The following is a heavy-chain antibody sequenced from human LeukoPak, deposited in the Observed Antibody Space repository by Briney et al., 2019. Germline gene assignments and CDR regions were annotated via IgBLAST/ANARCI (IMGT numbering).Heavy chain of an antibody. D-gene: IGHD6-19*01. CDR3: ARHGETSSGWYTVDAFDI. CDR1: GGSISNSNYY. V-gene: IGHV4-39*07. CDR2: IYHSGST. J-gene: IGHJ3*02. Sequence: SETLSLTCTVSGGSISNSNYYWGWIRQPPGKGLEWIGEIYHSGSTNYNPSLKSRVTISVDKSKNQFSLKLSSVTAADTAVYYCARHGETSSGWYTVDAFDIWGQGTMVTVSS.